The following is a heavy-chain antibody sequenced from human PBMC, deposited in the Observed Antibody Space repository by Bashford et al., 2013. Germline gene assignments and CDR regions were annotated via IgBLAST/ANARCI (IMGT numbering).Heavy chain of an antibody. J-gene: IGHJ6*02. D-gene: IGHD5-12*01. CDR1: GGTFSSYA. CDR3: ARDLSGYDYLHYYGMDV. CDR2: IIPILGIA. V-gene: IGHV1-69*04. Sequence: VASVKVSCKASGGTFSSYAISWVRQAPGQGLEWMGRIIPILGIANYAQKFQGRVTITADKSTSTAYMELSSLRSEDTAVYYCARDLSGYDYLHYYGMDVWGQGTTVTVSS.